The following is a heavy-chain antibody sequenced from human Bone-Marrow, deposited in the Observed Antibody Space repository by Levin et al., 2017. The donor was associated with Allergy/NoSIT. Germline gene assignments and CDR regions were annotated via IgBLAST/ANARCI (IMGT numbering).Heavy chain of an antibody. CDR1: GGSISSGDYY. V-gene: IGHV4-30-4*01. D-gene: IGHD3-22*01. CDR3: ARDKRRYYYDSSGYYLPDYYYGMDV. J-gene: IGHJ6*02. Sequence: SETLSLTCTVSGGSISSGDYYWSWIRQPPGKGLEWIGYIYYSGSTYYNPSLKSRVTISVDTSKNQFSLKLSSVTAADTAVYYCARDKRRYYYDSSGYYLPDYYYGMDVWGQGTTVTVSS. CDR2: IYYSGST.